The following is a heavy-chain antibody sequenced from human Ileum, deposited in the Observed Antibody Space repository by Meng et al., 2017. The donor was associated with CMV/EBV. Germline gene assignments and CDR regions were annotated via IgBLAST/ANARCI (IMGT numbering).Heavy chain of an antibody. CDR3: AREDCSSTSCYLGYYYYGMDV. CDR1: GFTFSSYS. J-gene: IGHJ6*02. V-gene: IGHV3-21*01. CDR2: ISSSSSYI. D-gene: IGHD2-2*01. Sequence: GESLKISCAASGFTFSSYSMNWVRQAPGKGLEWVSSISSSSSYIYYADSVKGRFTISRDNAKNSLYLQMNSLRAEDTAVYYCAREDCSSTSCYLGYYYYGMDVWGQGTTVTVSS.